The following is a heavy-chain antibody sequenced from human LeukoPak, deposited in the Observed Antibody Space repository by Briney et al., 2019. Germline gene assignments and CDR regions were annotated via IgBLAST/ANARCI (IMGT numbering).Heavy chain of an antibody. D-gene: IGHD5-18*01. CDR3: ARDGYTYGSFDY. Sequence: PSETLSLTCSVSGGSISSSTYFWGWIRQPPGKGLEWIGSIYYSGSTYSNPSLKSRVTISVDTSKSQFSLRLSSVTAADTAVYYCARDGYTYGSFDYWGQGTLVTVSS. CDR1: GGSISSSTYF. J-gene: IGHJ4*02. CDR2: IYYSGST. V-gene: IGHV4-39*01.